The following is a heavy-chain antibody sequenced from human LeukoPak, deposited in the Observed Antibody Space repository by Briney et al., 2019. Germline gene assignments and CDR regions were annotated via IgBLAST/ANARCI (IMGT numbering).Heavy chain of an antibody. CDR3: TRTSPGIPLDF. CDR1: GVSFSGYY. CDR2: ISHTGRT. Sequence: SETLSLTCGVSGVSFSGYYWSWIRQAPGKGPEWIGEISHTGRTAYNPSLKSRVTISLDTSKNQFSLKLTFVSAAGTAVYYCTRTSPGIPLDFWGQGTLVTVSS. J-gene: IGHJ4*02. D-gene: IGHD1-26*01. V-gene: IGHV4-34*01.